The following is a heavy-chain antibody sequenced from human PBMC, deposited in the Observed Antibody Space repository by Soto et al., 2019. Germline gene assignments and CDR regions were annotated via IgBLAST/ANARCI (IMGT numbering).Heavy chain of an antibody. D-gene: IGHD3-22*01. CDR3: AKSAPIVEFGQWEADSFYFDY. CDR2: ISGSGGST. Sequence: GGSLRLSCAASGFTFSSYAMSWVRQAPGKGLEWVSAISGSGGSTYYADSVKGRFTISRDNSKNTLYLQMNSLRAEDTAVYYCAKSAPIVEFGQWEADSFYFDYWGQGTLVTVSS. J-gene: IGHJ4*02. V-gene: IGHV3-23*01. CDR1: GFTFSSYA.